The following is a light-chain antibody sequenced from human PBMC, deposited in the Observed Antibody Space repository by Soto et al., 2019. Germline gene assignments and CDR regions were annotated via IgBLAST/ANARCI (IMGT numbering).Light chain of an antibody. CDR2: GAS. J-gene: IGKJ1*01. Sequence: AIHLTQSPSSPSASVGDRVTITCRASQGIRTDLGWYQQSPGKAPKVLIVGASTLQSGVPSRFSGSGSGTDFTLTISSLQPEDSATYYCLQDFSYPRTFGQGTKVDIK. CDR1: QGIRTD. V-gene: IGKV1-6*01. CDR3: LQDFSYPRT.